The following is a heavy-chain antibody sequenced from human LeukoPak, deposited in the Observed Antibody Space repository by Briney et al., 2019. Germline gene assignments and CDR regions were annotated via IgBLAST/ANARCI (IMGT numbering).Heavy chain of an antibody. CDR1: GFTFGSYG. D-gene: IGHD2-15*01. Sequence: PGGSLRLSCAASGFTFGSYGMHWVRQAPGKGLEWVAVISYDGSNKYYADSVKGRFTISRDNSKNTLYLQMNSLRAEDTAVYYCAREDHLYCSGGSCYSGRYYYGMDVWGQGTTVTVSS. V-gene: IGHV3-30*19. CDR2: ISYDGSNK. CDR3: AREDHLYCSGGSCYSGRYYYGMDV. J-gene: IGHJ6*02.